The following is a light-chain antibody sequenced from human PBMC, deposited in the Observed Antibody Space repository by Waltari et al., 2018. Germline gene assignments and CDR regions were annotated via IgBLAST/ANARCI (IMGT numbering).Light chain of an antibody. CDR1: ESVSRA. CDR3: QHYLRLPVT. Sequence: EIVLTQSPGTLSLSVGERATVSCRASESVSRALAWYQQNPGQAPRLLIYGASTKATGIPDRFSGRGSGTDFGLNISRLEPDDFAVYYCQHYLRLPVTFGQGTTVEI. V-gene: IGKV3-20*01. CDR2: GAS. J-gene: IGKJ1*01.